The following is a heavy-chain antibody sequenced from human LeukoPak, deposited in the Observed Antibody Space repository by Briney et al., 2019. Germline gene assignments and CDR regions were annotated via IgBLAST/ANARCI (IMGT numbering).Heavy chain of an antibody. V-gene: IGHV1-69*05. CDR2: IIPMFGTT. J-gene: IGHJ6*03. D-gene: IGHD3-3*01. CDR1: GGTFSNYA. Sequence: ASVKVSRKASGGTFSNYAISWVRQAPGQGLEWMGRIIPMFGTTNYAQKFQGRVTITTDESTSTAYMELSSLRSEDTAVYYCARSYYDFWSGYNYYYYMDVWGKGTTVTVSS. CDR3: ARSYYDFWSGYNYYYYMDV.